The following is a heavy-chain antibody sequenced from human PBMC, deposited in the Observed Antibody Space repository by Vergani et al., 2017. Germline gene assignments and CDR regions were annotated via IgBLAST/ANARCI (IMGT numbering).Heavy chain of an antibody. D-gene: IGHD3-10*01. CDR3: ARSSYYGSGSYPT. Sequence: QVQLVQSGAEVKKPGSSVKVSCKASGGTFSSYTISWVRQAPGQGLEWMGRIIPILGIANYAQKFQGRVTITADKSTSTAYMELSSLRSEDTAVYYCARSSYYGSGSYPTWGQGTLVTVSS. J-gene: IGHJ5*02. V-gene: IGHV1-69*02. CDR1: GGTFSSYT. CDR2: IIPILGIA.